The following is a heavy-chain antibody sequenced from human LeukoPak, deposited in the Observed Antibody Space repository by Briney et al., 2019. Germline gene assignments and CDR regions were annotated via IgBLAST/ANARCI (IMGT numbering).Heavy chain of an antibody. V-gene: IGHV3-30*18. J-gene: IGHJ4*02. D-gene: IGHD6-13*01. Sequence: GRSLRLSCAASGFTFSSYGVHWVRQAPGKGLEWVAVISYDGSNKYYADSVKGRFTISRDNSKNTLYLQMNSLRAEDTAVYYCAKAAGNGGAFDYWGQGTLVTVSS. CDR1: GFTFSSYG. CDR3: AKAAGNGGAFDY. CDR2: ISYDGSNK.